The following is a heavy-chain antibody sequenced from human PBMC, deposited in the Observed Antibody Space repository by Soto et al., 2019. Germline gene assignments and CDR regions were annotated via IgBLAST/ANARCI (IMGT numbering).Heavy chain of an antibody. J-gene: IGHJ5*02. D-gene: IGHD3-3*01. Sequence: GGSLRLSCAASGFTFSSYSMNWVRQAPGKGLEWVSSISSSSSYIYYADSVKGRFTISRDNAKNSLYLQMNSLRAEDTAVYYCASAYYDFWSGSNWFDPWGQGTLVTV. V-gene: IGHV3-21*01. CDR1: GFTFSSYS. CDR2: ISSSSSYI. CDR3: ASAYYDFWSGSNWFDP.